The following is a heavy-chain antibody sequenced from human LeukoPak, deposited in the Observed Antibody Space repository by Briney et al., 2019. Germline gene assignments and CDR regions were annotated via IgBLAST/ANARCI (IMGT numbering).Heavy chain of an antibody. J-gene: IGHJ4*02. CDR2: IIPNTGAT. D-gene: IGHD6-19*01. Sequence: ASVKVSCKPSRYTVTGYYLDWVRQGRGQGHEWMAWIIPNTGATIYAEKFQGRVTMTRDTSIDTAYMEMRSLRSDDTAVYYCARDPVGSGWPRPWYFDFWGQGTLITVSS. CDR1: RYTVTGYY. CDR3: ARDPVGSGWPRPWYFDF. V-gene: IGHV1-2*02.